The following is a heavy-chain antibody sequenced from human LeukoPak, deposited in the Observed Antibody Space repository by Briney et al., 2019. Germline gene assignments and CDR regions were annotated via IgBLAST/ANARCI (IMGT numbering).Heavy chain of an antibody. D-gene: IGHD3-22*01. Sequence: GGSLRLSCAASGITLRNYWMSWVRQAPGKGLEWVASIKEDGSEKQYVASVKGRFIISRDNAKNSLYLQMNSLRAEDTAVYYCAIPQEDYDSSGYSYWGQGTLVTVSS. V-gene: IGHV3-7*01. CDR2: IKEDGSEK. CDR3: AIPQEDYDSSGYSY. J-gene: IGHJ4*02. CDR1: GITLRNYW.